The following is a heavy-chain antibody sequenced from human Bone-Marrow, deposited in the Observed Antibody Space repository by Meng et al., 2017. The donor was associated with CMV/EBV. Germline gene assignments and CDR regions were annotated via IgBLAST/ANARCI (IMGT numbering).Heavy chain of an antibody. CDR2: IYYSGST. CDR3: ARRAGLGGVANNWFDP. J-gene: IGHJ5*02. Sequence: SISSSSYYWGWIRQPPGKGLEWIGSIYYSGSTYYNPSLKSRVTISVDTSKNQFSLKLSSVTAADTAVYYCARRAGLGGVANNWFDPWGQGTLVTVSS. CDR1: SISSSSYY. D-gene: IGHD3-16*01. V-gene: IGHV4-39*01.